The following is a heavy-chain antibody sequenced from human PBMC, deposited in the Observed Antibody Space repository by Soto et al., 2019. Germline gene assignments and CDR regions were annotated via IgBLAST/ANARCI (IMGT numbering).Heavy chain of an antibody. CDR2: IYYSGST. D-gene: IGHD3-16*02. CDR1: CGSISIYY. J-gene: IGHJ4*02. V-gene: IGHV4-59*01. CDR3: ARVYYDYVWGSYRYTGFFDY. Sequence: LXLTFTVSCGSISIYYWSWIRQPPVNGLEWIGYIYYSGSTNYNPSLKSRVTISVDTSKNQFSLKLSSVTAADTAVYYCARVYYDYVWGSYRYTGFFDYWGQGTLVTVS.